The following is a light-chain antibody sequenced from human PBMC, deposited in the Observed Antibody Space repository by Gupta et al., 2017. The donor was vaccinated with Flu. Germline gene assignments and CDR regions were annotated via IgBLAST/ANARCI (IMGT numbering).Light chain of an antibody. Sequence: TQSLSPGERATLSCRASQSFSSRYFAWYQQKPGQAPRLLVYGASTRATGIPDRFSGSGSGTDFTLTISRREPEDFAVYYCQHYRSSSLFTFGHRTKVEIK. CDR3: QHYRSSSLFT. J-gene: IGKJ3*01. CDR2: GAS. V-gene: IGKV3-20*01. CDR1: QSFSSRY.